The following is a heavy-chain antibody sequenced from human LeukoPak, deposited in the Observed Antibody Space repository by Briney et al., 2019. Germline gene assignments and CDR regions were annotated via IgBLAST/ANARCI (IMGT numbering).Heavy chain of an antibody. CDR1: GFSFDDYA. V-gene: IGHV3-9*01. Sequence: GRSLRLSCAALGFSFDDYAMYWVRQAPGKGLEWVSGISWSSVSIGYADSVKGRFTISRDNDKNSLYLQMNSLKAEDTALYYCAKRKAGGYALDIWGQGTMVTVSS. J-gene: IGHJ3*02. CDR2: ISWSSVSI. CDR3: AKRKAGGYALDI. D-gene: IGHD3-16*01.